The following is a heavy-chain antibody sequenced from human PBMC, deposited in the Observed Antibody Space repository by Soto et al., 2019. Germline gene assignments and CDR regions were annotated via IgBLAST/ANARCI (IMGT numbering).Heavy chain of an antibody. V-gene: IGHV4-59*01. CDR1: GGSISSLY. Sequence: QVQLQESGPGLVKPSEILSLTYTVSGGSISSLYWNWIRQPPGKGLDWIGSIFYSGSTTYNPSLKSRVTISVDTSKTQFSLKLTSVTAADTAAYYCARVREYSGYANAFDIWGQGTMVTVSS. CDR2: IFYSGST. CDR3: ARVREYSGYANAFDI. D-gene: IGHD5-12*01. J-gene: IGHJ3*02.